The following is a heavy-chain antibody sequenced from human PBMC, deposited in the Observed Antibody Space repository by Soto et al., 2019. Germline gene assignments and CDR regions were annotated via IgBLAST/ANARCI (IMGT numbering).Heavy chain of an antibody. D-gene: IGHD3-10*01. CDR1: GFTFSSYG. Sequence: QVQLVESGGGVVQPGRSLRLSCAASGFTFSSYGMHWVRQAPGKGLEWVAVISYDGSNKYYADSVKGRFTISRDNSKNTLYLQMNSLRAEDTAVYYCSLLWFGETISRLDLVYWGQGTLVTVSS. CDR3: SLLWFGETISRLDLVY. J-gene: IGHJ4*02. V-gene: IGHV3-30*03. CDR2: ISYDGSNK.